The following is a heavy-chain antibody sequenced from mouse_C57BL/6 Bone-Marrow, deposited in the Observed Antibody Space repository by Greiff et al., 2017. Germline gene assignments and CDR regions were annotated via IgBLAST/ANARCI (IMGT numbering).Heavy chain of an antibody. CDR2: IHPNSGST. Sequence: VKLQQPGAELVKPGASVKLSCKASGYTFTSYWMHWVKQRPGQGLEWIGMIHPNSGSTNYNEKFKSKATLTVDKSSSTAYMQLSSLTSEDSAVYYCARWYYYPYAMDYWGQGTSVTVSS. J-gene: IGHJ4*01. D-gene: IGHD1-1*01. CDR1: GYTFTSYW. V-gene: IGHV1-64*01. CDR3: ARWYYYPYAMDY.